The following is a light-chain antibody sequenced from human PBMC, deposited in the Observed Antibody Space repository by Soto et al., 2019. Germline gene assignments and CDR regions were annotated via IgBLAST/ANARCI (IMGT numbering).Light chain of an antibody. V-gene: IGLV1-40*01. CDR1: SSNIGAGYD. Sequence: QSVLTQPPSVSGAPGQRVTISCTGSSSNIGAGYDVHWYQQLPGTAPKLLIYGTSNRPSGVPDRFSGSKSGTSASLAITGLQAEDEADYYCQSYDSSLSAHVVFGGGTQLTVL. CDR2: GTS. J-gene: IGLJ2*01. CDR3: QSYDSSLSAHVV.